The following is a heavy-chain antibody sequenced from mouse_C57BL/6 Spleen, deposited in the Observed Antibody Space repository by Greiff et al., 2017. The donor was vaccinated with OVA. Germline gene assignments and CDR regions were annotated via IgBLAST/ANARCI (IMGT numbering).Heavy chain of an antibody. CDR1: GYTFTSYW. CDR2: IDPSDSYT. Sequence: QVQLQQSGAELVMPGASVKLSCKASGYTFTSYWMHWVKQRPGQGLEWIGEIDPSDSYTNYNQKFKGKSTLTVDKSSSTADMQLSSLTSEDSAVYYCARGAAQATGFAYWGQGTLVTVSA. J-gene: IGHJ3*01. CDR3: ARGAAQATGFAY. V-gene: IGHV1-69*01. D-gene: IGHD3-2*02.